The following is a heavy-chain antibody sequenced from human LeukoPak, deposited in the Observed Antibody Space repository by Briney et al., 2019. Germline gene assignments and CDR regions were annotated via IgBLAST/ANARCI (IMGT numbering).Heavy chain of an antibody. CDR3: AKDRDPDTYYDFWSGYIPDAFDI. D-gene: IGHD3-3*01. Sequence: GGSLRLSCAAPGFTFSSYAISWVRQAPGKGLEWVSAISGSGGSTYYADSVKGRFTISRDNSKNTLYLQMNSLRAEDTAVYYCAKDRDPDTYYDFWSGYIPDAFDIWGQGTMVTVSS. CDR1: GFTFSSYA. J-gene: IGHJ3*02. V-gene: IGHV3-23*01. CDR2: ISGSGGST.